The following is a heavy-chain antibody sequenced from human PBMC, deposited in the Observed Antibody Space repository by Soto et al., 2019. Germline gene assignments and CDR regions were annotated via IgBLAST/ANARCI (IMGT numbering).Heavy chain of an antibody. CDR2: IYPGDSDT. CDR1: GYSLTSYW. D-gene: IGHD3-10*01. Sequence: GESLKISCKGSGYSLTSYWIGWVRQMPGKGLEWMGIIYPGDSDTRYSPSFQGQVTISADKSISTAYLQWSSLKASDTAMYYCARLHYYGSGSYISWFDPWGQGTLVTVSS. CDR3: ARLHYYGSGSYISWFDP. V-gene: IGHV5-51*01. J-gene: IGHJ5*02.